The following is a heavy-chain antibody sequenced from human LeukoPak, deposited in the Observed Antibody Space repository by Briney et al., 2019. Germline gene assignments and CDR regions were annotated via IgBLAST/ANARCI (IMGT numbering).Heavy chain of an antibody. CDR2: IQNDGIST. D-gene: IGHD3-22*01. J-gene: IGHJ4*02. V-gene: IGHV3-74*01. CDR3: GKGAEYFFDSSGLIDY. CDR1: GFTFSYHW. Sequence: GGSLRLPCEASGFTFSYHWMHWVRQVPGKGLVWVARIQNDGISTTYADSVKGRFTISRDNAKNTLYLQMISLSDEDAAVYYCGKGAEYFFDSSGLIDYWGQGTLVTVYS.